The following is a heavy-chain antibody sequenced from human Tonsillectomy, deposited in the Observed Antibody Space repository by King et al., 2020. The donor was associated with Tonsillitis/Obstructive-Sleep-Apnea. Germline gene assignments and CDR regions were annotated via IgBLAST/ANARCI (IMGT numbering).Heavy chain of an antibody. CDR3: ASLVPSLGAFDI. CDR1: GGSISGYY. D-gene: IGHD2-2*01. Sequence: QLQESGPGLVKPSETLSLTCTVSGGSISGYYWSWIRQPPGKGLEWIGYIFYSGSTNYNPSLKSRVTISVDTSKNQFSLKLGSVTAADTAVYYCASLVPSLGAFDIWGRGTMVTVSS. J-gene: IGHJ3*02. CDR2: IFYSGST. V-gene: IGHV4-59*08.